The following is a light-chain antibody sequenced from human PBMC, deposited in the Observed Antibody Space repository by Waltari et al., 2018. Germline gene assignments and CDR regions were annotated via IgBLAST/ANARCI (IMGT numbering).Light chain of an antibody. CDR3: SSYTTSRV. Sequence: QSALTQPASVSGSPAQSITISCTGTSSDVGDYHSVSWYQQHPDKAPKLIIFEVNNRPAGVSNRFSGSKSGNTASLTISGLQAEDEGHYYCSSYTTSRVFGGGTKLTVL. CDR2: EVN. V-gene: IGLV2-14*01. CDR1: SSDVGDYHS. J-gene: IGLJ2*01.